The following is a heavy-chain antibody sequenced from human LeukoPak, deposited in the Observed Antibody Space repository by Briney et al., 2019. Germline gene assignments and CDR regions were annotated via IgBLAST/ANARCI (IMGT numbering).Heavy chain of an antibody. D-gene: IGHD6-19*01. Sequence: GGSLRLSCAASGFTFSSYAMSWVRQAPGKGLEWVSAISGSGGSTYYADSVKGRFTISRDNSKNTLYLQMNSLRPEDTAVYYCAREPGAGGFQHWGQGTLVTVSS. CDR2: ISGSGGST. J-gene: IGHJ1*01. CDR3: AREPGAGGFQH. V-gene: IGHV3-23*01. CDR1: GFTFSSYA.